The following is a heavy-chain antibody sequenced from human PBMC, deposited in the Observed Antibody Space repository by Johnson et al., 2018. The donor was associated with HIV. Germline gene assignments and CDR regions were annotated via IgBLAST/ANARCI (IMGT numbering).Heavy chain of an antibody. CDR2: TSYDGINK. CDR1: GLTFSDFA. V-gene: IGHV3-30-3*01. Sequence: QVQLVESGGGVVQPGKSLRLSCAASGLTFSDFAMHWVRQAPGKGLEWVAVTSYDGINKYYATSVKGRFTISRDNSKNTLYLQMNSLRAEDTAVYYCAKETRDSRSAFDIWGQGTMVTVSS. D-gene: IGHD3-22*01. CDR3: AKETRDSRSAFDI. J-gene: IGHJ3*02.